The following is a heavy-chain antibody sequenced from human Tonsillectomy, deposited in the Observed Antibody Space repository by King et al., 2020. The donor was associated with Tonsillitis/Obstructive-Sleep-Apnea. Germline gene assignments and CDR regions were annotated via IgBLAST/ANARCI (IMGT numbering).Heavy chain of an antibody. CDR1: GYTFTSHY. CDR3: ARDLYGGMGHNWFDP. V-gene: IGHV1-46*01. J-gene: IGHJ5*02. Sequence: VQLVESGAEVKKPGASVKVSCKASGYTFTSHYMHWVRQAPGQGLEWMGIINPSGGSTSYAQKFQGRVTMTRDTSTSTVYMELRSLRSEDTAVYYCARDLYGGMGHNWFDPWGQGTLVTVSS. CDR2: INPSGGST. D-gene: IGHD3-16*01.